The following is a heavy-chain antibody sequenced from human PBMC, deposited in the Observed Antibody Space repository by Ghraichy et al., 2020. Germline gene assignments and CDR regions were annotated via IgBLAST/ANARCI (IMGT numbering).Heavy chain of an antibody. CDR2: ISDNGGNS. CDR3: VSASSHTAFDV. CDR1: GFTFKNYA. V-gene: IGHV3-64*01. Sequence: GESLNISCAASGFTFKNYAMHWVRQAPGKGLKYVSAISDNGGNSYYANSVKGRFTISRDNSKNTLYLQMGSLRPEDMAVYYCVSASSHTAFDVWGQGTMVTVSS. J-gene: IGHJ3*01.